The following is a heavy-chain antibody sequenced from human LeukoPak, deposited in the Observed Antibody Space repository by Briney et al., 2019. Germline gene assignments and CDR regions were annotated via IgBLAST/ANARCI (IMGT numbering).Heavy chain of an antibody. CDR1: GGSFSSYA. D-gene: IGHD6-19*01. CDR3: ARAIAVAVSYYFYY. V-gene: IGHV1-69*05. Sequence: ASVKVSCKASGGSFSSYAISWVRQAPGQGLEWMGGIIPIFGTANYAQEFQGRVTITTDESTSTAYMELSSLRSEDTAVYYCARAIAVAVSYYFYYWGQGTLVTVSS. J-gene: IGHJ4*02. CDR2: IIPIFGTA.